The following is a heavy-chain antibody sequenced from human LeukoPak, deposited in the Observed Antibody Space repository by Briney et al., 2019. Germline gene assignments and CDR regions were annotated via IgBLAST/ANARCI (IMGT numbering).Heavy chain of an antibody. J-gene: IGHJ5*02. CDR1: GGSISSGGYS. CDR2: IYHSGST. V-gene: IGHV4-30-2*01. D-gene: IGHD2-15*01. CDR3: ARGLGYCSGGSCYAKMYNWFDP. Sequence: SQTLSLTCAVSGGSISSGGYSWSWLRQPPGKGLEWIGYIYHSGSTYYNPSLKSRVTISVDRSKNQFSLKLSSVTAADTAVYYCARGLGYCSGGSCYAKMYNWFDPWGQGTLVTVSS.